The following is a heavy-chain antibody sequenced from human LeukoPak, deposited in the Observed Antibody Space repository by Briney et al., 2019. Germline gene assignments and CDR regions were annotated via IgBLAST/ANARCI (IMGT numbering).Heavy chain of an antibody. J-gene: IGHJ5*02. CDR3: ARAPRVSPQRRLQSNWFDP. CDR2: IYYSGST. Sequence: SQTLSLTCTVSGGSISSGGYYWSWIRQHPGKGLEWIGYIYYSGSTYYNPSLKSRVTISVDTSKNQFSLKLSSVTAADTAVYYCARAPRVSPQRRLQSNWFDPWGQGTLVTVSS. D-gene: IGHD5-24*01. V-gene: IGHV4-31*03. CDR1: GGSISSGGYY.